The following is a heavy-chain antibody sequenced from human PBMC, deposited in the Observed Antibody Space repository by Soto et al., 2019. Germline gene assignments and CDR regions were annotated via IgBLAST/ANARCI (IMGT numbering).Heavy chain of an antibody. CDR3: AVTTGS. D-gene: IGHD4-17*01. J-gene: IGHJ5*02. CDR2: VSPDHGNA. Sequence: QVRVVQSGAEVKKPGASVKVSCKTSGYTFTDYDINWVRQAPGQGLEWMGWVSPDHGNAGYARQFQGSTTMPSDTSINTFFIELTNLRPEDTAVYYCAVTTGSWGQGTNVTVSS. V-gene: IGHV1-8*01. CDR1: GYTFTDYD.